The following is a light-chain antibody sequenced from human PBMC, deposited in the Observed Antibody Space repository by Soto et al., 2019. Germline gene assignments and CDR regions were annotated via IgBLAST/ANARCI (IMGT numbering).Light chain of an antibody. CDR3: QSYDSSNQWV. V-gene: IGLV6-57*01. Sequence: NFMLTQPHSVSESPGKTVTISCTRSSGSIASNYVQWYQQRPGSSPTTVIYDDNQRPSGVPDRFSGSIDSSSNSASLTISGLKTEDEADYYFQSYDSSNQWVFGGGTKLTVL. J-gene: IGLJ3*02. CDR1: SGSIASNY. CDR2: DDN.